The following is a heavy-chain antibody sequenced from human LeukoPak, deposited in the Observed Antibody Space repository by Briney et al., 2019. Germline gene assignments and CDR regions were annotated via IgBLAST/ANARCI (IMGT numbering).Heavy chain of an antibody. CDR2: INHSGST. Sequence: KPSETLSLACAVYGGSFSGYYWSWIRQPPGKGLEWIGEINHSGSTNYNPSLKSRVTISVDTSKSQFSLKLSSVTAADTAVYYCARGSRLRYFDWLPPDYWGQGTLVTVSS. V-gene: IGHV4-34*01. D-gene: IGHD3-9*01. CDR1: GGSFSGYY. CDR3: ARGSRLRYFDWLPPDY. J-gene: IGHJ4*02.